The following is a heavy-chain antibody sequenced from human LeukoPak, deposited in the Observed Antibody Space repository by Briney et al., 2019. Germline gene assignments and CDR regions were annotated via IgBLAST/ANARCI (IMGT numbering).Heavy chain of an antibody. D-gene: IGHD6-19*01. CDR3: ARAYSSGLVFYYGMDV. Sequence: ASVKVSCKASGYTFTGYYMHWVRQAPGQGLEWMGWINPNSGGTNYAQKFQGRVTMTRDTSISTAYMELSRLRSDDTAVYYCARAYSSGLVFYYGMDVWGQGTTVTVSS. J-gene: IGHJ6*02. CDR1: GYTFTGYY. CDR2: INPNSGGT. V-gene: IGHV1-2*02.